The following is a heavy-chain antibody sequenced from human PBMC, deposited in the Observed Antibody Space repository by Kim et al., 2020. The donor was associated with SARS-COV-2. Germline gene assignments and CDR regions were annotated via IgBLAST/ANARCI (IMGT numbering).Heavy chain of an antibody. CDR2: INPSGAFI. Sequence: ASGKVSCKASGFPFTNYFMHWVRQAPGQGLEWMGTINPSGAFILFTQKYQGRVIITKDTSMSTVNMEVSSLRSEDTAVYFCAREAALIAAPQKNFDYWGQGTLVTVSS. CDR1: GFPFTNYF. V-gene: IGHV1-46*01. D-gene: IGHD6-25*01. J-gene: IGHJ4*02. CDR3: AREAALIAAPQKNFDY.